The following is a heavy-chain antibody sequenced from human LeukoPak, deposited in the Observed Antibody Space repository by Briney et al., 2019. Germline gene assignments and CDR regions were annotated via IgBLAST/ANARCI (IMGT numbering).Heavy chain of an antibody. CDR3: ARVLDDSSGYYPDY. V-gene: IGHV4-4*07. J-gene: IGHJ4*02. CDR2: IYTSGST. Sequence: SETLSLTCTVSGGSISSYYWSWIRQPAGKGLEWIGRIYTSGSTNYNPSLKSRVTMSVDTSKNQFSLKLSSVTAADTAVYYCARVLDDSSGYYPDYWGQGTLVTVSS. D-gene: IGHD3-22*01. CDR1: GGSISSYY.